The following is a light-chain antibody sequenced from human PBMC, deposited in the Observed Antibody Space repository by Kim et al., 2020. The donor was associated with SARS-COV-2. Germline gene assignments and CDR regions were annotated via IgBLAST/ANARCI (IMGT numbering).Light chain of an antibody. CDR1: RSNIGAGYD. CDR3: QSYDISLGRT. Sequence: QSVLTQPPSVSGAPGQRVTISCTGSRSNIGAGYDVHWYQQLPGTAPKLLVYGNNNRPSGVSDRFSGSQSGTSASLAITGLQAEDEADYYCQSYDISLGRTFGGGTQLTVL. CDR2: GNN. V-gene: IGLV1-40*01. J-gene: IGLJ2*01.